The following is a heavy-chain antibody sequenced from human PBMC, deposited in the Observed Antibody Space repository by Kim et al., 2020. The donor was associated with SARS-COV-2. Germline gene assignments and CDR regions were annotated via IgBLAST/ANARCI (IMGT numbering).Heavy chain of an antibody. D-gene: IGHD1-26*01. V-gene: IGHV4-34*01. Sequence: SETLSLTCAVYGGSFSGYYWSWIRQPPGKGLEWIGEINHSGSTNYNPSLKSRVTISVDTSKNQFSLKLSSVTAADTAVYYCARAFGSGSAGWFDPWGQGTLVTVSS. CDR3: ARAFGSGSAGWFDP. CDR2: INHSGST. CDR1: GGSFSGYY. J-gene: IGHJ5*02.